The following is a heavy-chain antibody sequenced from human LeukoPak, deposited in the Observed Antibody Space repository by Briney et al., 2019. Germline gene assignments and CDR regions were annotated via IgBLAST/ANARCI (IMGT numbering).Heavy chain of an antibody. CDR3: ARNARIPDY. D-gene: IGHD1-14*01. J-gene: IGHJ4*02. CDR2: ISPTGTTT. Sequence: PGGSLRLSCAASGFTFTDYYMSWIRQAPGKGLEFLSYISPTGTTTSYADSVKGRFTISRDNARNSLFLQMNSLRAGDTAVYYCARNARIPDYWGQGTLVTVSS. CDR1: GFTFTDYY. V-gene: IGHV3-11*04.